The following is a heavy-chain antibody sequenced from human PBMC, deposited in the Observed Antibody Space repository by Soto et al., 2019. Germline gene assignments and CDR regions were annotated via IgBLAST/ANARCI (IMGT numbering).Heavy chain of an antibody. CDR3: LRGYCSSTSCEHGGYSVYDIDAIDI. J-gene: IGHJ3*02. Sequence: GGSLRLSCAASGFTFSSYDMHWVRQATGKGQERDSAIGTAGDTYYPGSVKGRFTISRENAKNSLYLQMNSLRAEDTAVYYCLRGYCSSTSCEHGGYSVYDIDAIDIWVHGTRVTVAS. V-gene: IGHV3-13*01. CDR1: GFTFSSYD. CDR2: IGTAGDT. D-gene: IGHD2-2*01.